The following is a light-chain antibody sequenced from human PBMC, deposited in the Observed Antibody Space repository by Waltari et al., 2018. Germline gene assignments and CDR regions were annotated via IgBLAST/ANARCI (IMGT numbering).Light chain of an antibody. CDR1: ALPTKY. J-gene: IGLJ3*02. Sequence: SYELTQPPSVSVSPGQTARINCSGDALPTKYAYWYLQKSGQAPVLVVYEDNKRLSGIPERLSGSRSGTMATLTITGAQVEDEADYYCFSSDTSGEYRVFGGGTKLTVL. CDR2: EDN. CDR3: FSSDTSGEYRV. V-gene: IGLV3-10*01.